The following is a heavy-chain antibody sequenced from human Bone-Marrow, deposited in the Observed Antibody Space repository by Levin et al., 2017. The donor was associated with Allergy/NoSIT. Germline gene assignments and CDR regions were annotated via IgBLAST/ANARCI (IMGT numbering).Heavy chain of an antibody. CDR1: GFTFSRYW. V-gene: IGHV3-74*01. CDR2: INSDGSSI. J-gene: IGHJ4*02. CDR3: AGDPDSSGYSTFDY. D-gene: IGHD3-22*01. Sequence: LSLTCAASGFTFSRYWMHWVRQVPGKGLVWVSRINSDGSSITYADSVKGRLTISRDNAKNTLYLQLDSLRAEDTAVYYCAGDPDSSGYSTFDYWGQGILVTVSS.